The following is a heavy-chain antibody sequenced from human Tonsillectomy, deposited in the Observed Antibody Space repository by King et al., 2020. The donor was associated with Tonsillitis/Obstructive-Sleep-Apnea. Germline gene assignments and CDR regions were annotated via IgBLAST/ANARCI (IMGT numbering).Heavy chain of an antibody. J-gene: IGHJ4*02. CDR3: ARVSLDYGGKSAFDY. CDR2: IGSSSSYI. CDR1: AFTFSTYI. D-gene: IGHD4-23*01. Sequence: VQLVQSGGGLVKPGGSLRLYCAASAFTFSTYIMNWVRQAPGKGLEWVSSIGSSSSYIYYADSVKGRFTIFRDNAKNSLYLQMNSLRAEDTAVYYCARVSLDYGGKSAFDYWGQGTLVTVSS. V-gene: IGHV3-21*01.